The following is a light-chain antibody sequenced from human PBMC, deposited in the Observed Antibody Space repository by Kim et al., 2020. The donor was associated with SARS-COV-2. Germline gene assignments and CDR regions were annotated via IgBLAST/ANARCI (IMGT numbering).Light chain of an antibody. CDR1: SSDVGTYNY. Sequence: QSALTQPASVSGSPGQSITISCTGTSSDVGTYNYVSWFQHHPGKAPKLIIYDVSRRPSGVSNRFSGSKSGNTASLTISGLQAEDEAEYYCSSYTSSSSFKLGVGTQLTVL. CDR3: SSYTSSSSFK. V-gene: IGLV2-14*03. J-gene: IGLJ2*01. CDR2: DVS.